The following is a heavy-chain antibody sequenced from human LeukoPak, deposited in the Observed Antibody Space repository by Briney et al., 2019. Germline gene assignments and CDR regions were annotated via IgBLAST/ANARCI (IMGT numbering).Heavy chain of an antibody. D-gene: IGHD5-24*01. CDR3: ARDTPEGGYGYNHGE. CDR1: GFSLSTSGMC. V-gene: IGHV2-70*11. CDR2: IDWDDDK. J-gene: IGHJ4*02. Sequence: VSGPTLVNPTQTLTLTCTFSGFSLSTSGMCVSWIRQPPGKALEWLARIDWDDDKYYSTSLKTRLTISKDTSKNQVVLTVTNMDPVDTATYYCARDTPEGGYGYNHGEWGQGTLVTVSS.